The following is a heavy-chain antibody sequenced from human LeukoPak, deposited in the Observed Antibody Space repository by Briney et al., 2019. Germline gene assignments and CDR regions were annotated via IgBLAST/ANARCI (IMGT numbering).Heavy chain of an antibody. Sequence: GGSLRLSCAASGITFSSYAMSWVRQAPGKGLEWVSAISGSGGSTYYADSVKGRFTISRDNSKNTLYLQMNSLRAEDTAVYYCATSSTTVNWFDPWGQGTLVTVSS. CDR2: ISGSGGST. CDR3: ATSSTTVNWFDP. CDR1: GITFSSYA. D-gene: IGHD4-17*01. V-gene: IGHV3-23*01. J-gene: IGHJ5*02.